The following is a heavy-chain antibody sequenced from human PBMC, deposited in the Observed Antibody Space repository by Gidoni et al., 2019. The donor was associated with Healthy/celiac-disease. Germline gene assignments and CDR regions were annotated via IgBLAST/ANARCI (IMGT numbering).Heavy chain of an antibody. V-gene: IGHV3-7*03. Sequence: EVQLVASGGGLVQPGGSLRLSCAASGFTFSSYWMSWVRQAPGKGLEWVANIKQDGSEKYYVDSVKGRFTISRDNAKNSLYLQMNSLRAEDTAVYYCARADTTYDYVWGSYHTIFDYWGQGTLVTVSS. CDR2: IKQDGSEK. CDR3: ARADTTYDYVWGSYHTIFDY. D-gene: IGHD3-16*02. CDR1: GFTFSSYW. J-gene: IGHJ4*02.